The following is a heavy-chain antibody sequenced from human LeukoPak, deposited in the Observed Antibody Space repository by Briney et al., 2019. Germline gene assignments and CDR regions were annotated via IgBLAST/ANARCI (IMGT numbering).Heavy chain of an antibody. CDR3: ARRAGSYSHSYDY. J-gene: IGHJ4*02. Sequence: PGGSLRLSCAASGFTFSSYSMNWVRQAPGKGLEWVSSISSSSYIYYADSVKGRFTISRDNAKNSLYLQMNSLRAEDTAVYYCARRAGSYSHSYDYWGQGTLVTVSS. CDR2: ISSSSYI. CDR1: GFTFSSYS. D-gene: IGHD2-15*01. V-gene: IGHV3-21*01.